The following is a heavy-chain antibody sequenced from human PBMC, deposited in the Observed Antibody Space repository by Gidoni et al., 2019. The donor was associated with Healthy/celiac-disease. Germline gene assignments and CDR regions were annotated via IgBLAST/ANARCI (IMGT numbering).Heavy chain of an antibody. CDR1: GFTFSSYA. CDR2: ISCSGGST. J-gene: IGHJ4*02. V-gene: IGHV3-23*01. D-gene: IGHD6-13*01. CDR3: AKVAAAGNYFDY. Sequence: EVQLLESGGGLVQPGGSLRLSCAASGFTFSSYAMSWVRQAQGKGLEWVSAISCSGGSTDYADSVKGRFTISRDNSKNTLYLQMNSLRAEDTAVYYCAKVAAAGNYFDYWGQGTLVTVSS.